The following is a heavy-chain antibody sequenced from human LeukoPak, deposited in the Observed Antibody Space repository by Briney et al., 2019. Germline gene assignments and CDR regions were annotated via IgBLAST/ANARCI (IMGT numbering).Heavy chain of an antibody. D-gene: IGHD2-2*01. J-gene: IGHJ3*02. CDR3: ARVIVVVPAADDAFDI. CDR1: GGSISSYY. Sequence: PSETLSLTCTVSGGSISSYYWGWIRQPPGKGLEWIGSIYHSGSTYYNPSLKSRVTISVDTSKNQFSLKLSSVTAADTAVYYCARVIVVVPAADDAFDIWGQGTMVTVSS. CDR2: IYHSGST. V-gene: IGHV4-38-2*02.